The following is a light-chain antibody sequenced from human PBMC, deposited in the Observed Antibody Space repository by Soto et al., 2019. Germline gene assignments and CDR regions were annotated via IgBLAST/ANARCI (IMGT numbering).Light chain of an antibody. CDR1: SSNIGSNT. V-gene: IGLV1-44*01. J-gene: IGLJ2*01. Sequence: QSVLTQPPSLSGTPGQRVTISCSGSSSNIGSNTVNWYQQLPGTAPKLLIYSNDQRPSGVPDRFSGSKSGTSASLAISGLQSEHEADYYCAAWDDSLNGRVFGGGTKLTVL. CDR2: SND. CDR3: AAWDDSLNGRV.